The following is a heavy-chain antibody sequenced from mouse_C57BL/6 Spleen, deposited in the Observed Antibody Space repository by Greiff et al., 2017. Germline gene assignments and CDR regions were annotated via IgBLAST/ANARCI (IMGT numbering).Heavy chain of an antibody. J-gene: IGHJ2*01. D-gene: IGHD1-1*01. CDR1: GYTFTSYW. CDR2: IHPNSGST. CDR3: ARTPPYYGSSYDY. Sequence: QVQLKQPGAELVKPGASVKLSCKASGYTFTSYWMHWVKQRPGQGLEWIGMIHPNSGSTNYNEKFKSKATLTVDKSSSTAYMQLSSLTSEDSAVYYCARTPPYYGSSYDYWGQGTTLTVSS. V-gene: IGHV1-64*01.